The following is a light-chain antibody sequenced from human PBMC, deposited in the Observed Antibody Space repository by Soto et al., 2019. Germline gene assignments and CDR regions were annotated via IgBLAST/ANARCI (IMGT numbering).Light chain of an antibody. CDR3: QQYNNWPRT. CDR1: QSVSSN. J-gene: IGKJ4*02. V-gene: IGKV3-15*01. Sequence: EIVMTQSPSTLSASTGERATLPCRASQSVSSNLTWYQQKPGQALRLLIYGASTRATGIPARFSGSGSGTEFTLTISSLQSEDFAIYYCQQYNNWPRTFGAGSKVDIK. CDR2: GAS.